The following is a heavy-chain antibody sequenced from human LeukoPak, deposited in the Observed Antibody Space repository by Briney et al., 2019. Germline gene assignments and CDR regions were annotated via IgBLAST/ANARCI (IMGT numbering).Heavy chain of an antibody. CDR3: ARDMGDWGRAFDF. D-gene: IGHD1-26*01. J-gene: IGHJ3*01. CDR1: GLXVTHNY. Sequence: GGSLRLSCVVSGLXVTHNYISWVRQAPGKGLEWVSVIYSGGSTIYADSVKGRFSISRDSSKNTLYLQMNSLRAEDTAVYYCARDMGDWGRAFDFWGQGTMVTVSS. V-gene: IGHV3-53*01. CDR2: IYSGGST.